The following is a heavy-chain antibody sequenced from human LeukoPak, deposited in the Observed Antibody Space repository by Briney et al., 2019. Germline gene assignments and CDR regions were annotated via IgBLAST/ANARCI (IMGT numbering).Heavy chain of an antibody. D-gene: IGHD3-10*01. V-gene: IGHV4-59*08. CDR1: GGSISNYY. Sequence: SETLSLTCTVSGGSISNYYWSWIRQPPGKGLEWIGYIYYSGSTNYNPSLKSRVTISVDTSNNQFSLKLNSVTAADTAVCYCARRAYGSGSFNRYHFDYWGQGTLVAVSS. CDR3: ARRAYGSGSFNRYHFDY. J-gene: IGHJ4*02. CDR2: IYYSGST.